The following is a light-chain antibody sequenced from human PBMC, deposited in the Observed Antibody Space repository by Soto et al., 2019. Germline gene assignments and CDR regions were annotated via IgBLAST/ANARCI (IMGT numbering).Light chain of an antibody. CDR2: KPA. CDR3: QQYKGYGSWT. CDR1: QSISSW. V-gene: IGKV1-5*03. Sequence: DIQMTQSPSTLSASVGDRVTITCPASQSISSWLAWYQQKPGKAPKLLIYKPATLESGDPSRFSGSASGTGCTLTISSLQPDDFATYYGQQYKGYGSWTFGQGTTVDIK. J-gene: IGKJ1*01.